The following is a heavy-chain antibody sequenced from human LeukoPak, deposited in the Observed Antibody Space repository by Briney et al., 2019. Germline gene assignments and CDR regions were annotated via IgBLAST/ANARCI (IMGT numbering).Heavy chain of an antibody. CDR1: QFTFNLHA. V-gene: IGHV3-30*01. Sequence: KPGGSLRLSCAASQFTFNLHAMNWVRQAPGKGLDWVAVMSFDGSHIYYADSVKGRFTISRDNSNNPLFLQMNSLNADDTAVYYCARGGTYYYQYYYMDVWGKGTTVTVSS. D-gene: IGHD3-16*01. J-gene: IGHJ6*03. CDR2: MSFDGSHI. CDR3: ARGGTYYYQYYYMDV.